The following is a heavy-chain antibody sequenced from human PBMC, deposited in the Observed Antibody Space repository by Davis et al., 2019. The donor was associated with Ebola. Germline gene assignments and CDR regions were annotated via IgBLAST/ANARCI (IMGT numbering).Heavy chain of an antibody. V-gene: IGHV3-23*01. D-gene: IGHD3-22*01. CDR2: ISGSGGST. Sequence: GESLKISCPDSVITFSSYAMTWVRQAPGKGLEWVSAISGSGGSTYYADSVKGRFTISRDNSKNTLYLQMNSLRAEDTAVYYCASSEPTYNYDSSGYYIGGGYFDYWGQGTLVTVSS. CDR1: VITFSSYA. J-gene: IGHJ4*02. CDR3: ASSEPTYNYDSSGYYIGGGYFDY.